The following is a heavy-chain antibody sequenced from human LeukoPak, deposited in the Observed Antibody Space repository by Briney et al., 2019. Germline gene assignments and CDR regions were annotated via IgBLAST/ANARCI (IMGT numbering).Heavy chain of an antibody. Sequence: ASVKVSCKASGGTFSSYAISWVRQAPGQGLEWMGRIIPILGIANYAQKFQGRVTITADKSTSTAYMELSSLRSEDTAVYYCASNSRSPHYYYGMDVWGQGTTVTVSS. J-gene: IGHJ6*02. V-gene: IGHV1-69*04. D-gene: IGHD4-11*01. CDR2: IIPILGIA. CDR3: ASNSRSPHYYYGMDV. CDR1: GGTFSSYA.